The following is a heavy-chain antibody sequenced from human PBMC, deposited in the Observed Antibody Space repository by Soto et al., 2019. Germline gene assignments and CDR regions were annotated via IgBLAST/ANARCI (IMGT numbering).Heavy chain of an antibody. CDR1: GFTFSSYG. D-gene: IGHD1-26*01. Sequence: QVQLVESGGGVVQPGRSLRLSCAASGFTFSSYGMHWVRQAPGKGLEWVAVISYDGSNKYYADSVKGRFTISRDNSKNTLYLQMNSLRAEDTAVYYCANLPGGRPTFDHWGQGTLVTVSS. V-gene: IGHV3-30*18. J-gene: IGHJ4*02. CDR3: ANLPGGRPTFDH. CDR2: ISYDGSNK.